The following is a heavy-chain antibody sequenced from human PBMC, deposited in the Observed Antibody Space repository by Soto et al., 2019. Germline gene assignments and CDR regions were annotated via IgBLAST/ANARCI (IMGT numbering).Heavy chain of an antibody. CDR3: XXXXXXXXXXXXXX. CDR2: ISSSSSTI. Sequence: EVPLVESGGGLVQPGGSLRLSCAASGFTFSSYSMNWVRQAPGKGLEWVSYISSSSSTIYYADSVKGRFTISRDNAKNSLYLQXXXXXXXXXXXXXXXXXXXXXXXXXXXXXGQGTTVTVSS. CDR1: GFTFSSYS. J-gene: IGHJ6*02. V-gene: IGHV3-48*01.